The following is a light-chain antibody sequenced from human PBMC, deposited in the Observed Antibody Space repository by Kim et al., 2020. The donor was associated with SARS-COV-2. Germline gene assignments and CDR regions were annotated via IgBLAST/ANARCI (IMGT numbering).Light chain of an antibody. CDR1: QSISSY. CDR2: AAS. V-gene: IGKV1-39*01. CDR3: QQSYSSPFT. J-gene: IGKJ4*01. Sequence: ASVGDRVTITCRASQSISSYLNWYQQKPGKAPKLLIYAASSLQSGVPSRFSGSGSGTDVTLTISSLQPEDFATYYCQQSYSSPFTFGGGTKVDIK.